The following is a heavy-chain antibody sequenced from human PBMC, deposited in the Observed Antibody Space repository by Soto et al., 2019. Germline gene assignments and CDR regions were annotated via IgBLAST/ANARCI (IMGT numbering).Heavy chain of an antibody. CDR1: GPSVSNSNYY. D-gene: IGHD1-7*01. Sequence: SETLSLTCTVSGPSVSNSNYYWGWIRQSPGKGLEWIGSVYYRGRSYSKSSVKSRVTISVDTSKNQFSLNLNSVTASDTAVYFCVSQLSSELAPAEFYYWGLGDVVTISS. V-gene: IGHV4-39*01. CDR3: VSQLSSELAPAEFYY. CDR2: VYYRGRS. J-gene: IGHJ4*02.